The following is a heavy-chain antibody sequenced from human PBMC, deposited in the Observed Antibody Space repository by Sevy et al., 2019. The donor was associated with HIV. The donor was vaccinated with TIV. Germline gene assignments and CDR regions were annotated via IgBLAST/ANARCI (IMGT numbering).Heavy chain of an antibody. D-gene: IGHD2-2*01. Sequence: ASVKVSCKASGYTFTGYYMHWVRQAPGQGLEWMGWINPNSGGTNYAQKFQGRVTMTRDTSISTAYMELSRLRSDDTAVYYCARVGPVVVPAGAAFDIWGQGTMVTVSS. CDR3: ARVGPVVVPAGAAFDI. CDR1: GYTFTGYY. V-gene: IGHV1-2*02. CDR2: INPNSGGT. J-gene: IGHJ3*02.